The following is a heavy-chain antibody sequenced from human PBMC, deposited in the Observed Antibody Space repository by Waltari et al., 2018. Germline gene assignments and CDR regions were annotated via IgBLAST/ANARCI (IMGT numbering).Heavy chain of an antibody. CDR1: GYTFTGYY. D-gene: IGHD4-17*01. Sequence: QVQLVQSGAEVKKPGASVKVSCKASGYTFTGYYMHWVRQAPGQGLEWMGRINPNSCGTNYAQKFQGRVTMTRDTSISTAYMELSRLRSDDTAVYYCARGGYGDSDDWYFDLWGRGTLVTVSS. CDR3: ARGGYGDSDDWYFDL. J-gene: IGHJ2*01. V-gene: IGHV1-2*06. CDR2: INPNSCGT.